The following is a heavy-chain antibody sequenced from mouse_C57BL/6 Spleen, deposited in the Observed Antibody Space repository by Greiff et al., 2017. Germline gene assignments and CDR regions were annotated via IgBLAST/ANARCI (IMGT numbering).Heavy chain of an antibody. CDR2: INPNNGGT. V-gene: IGHV1-26*01. D-gene: IGHD1-1*01. CDR1: GYTFTDYY. J-gene: IGHJ4*01. Sequence: EVQLQQSGPELVKPGASVTISCTASGYTFTDYYMNWVKQSHGKSLEWIGDINPNNGGTSYNQKFKGKATLTVDKSSSTAYMELRSLTSEDSAVYYCARRDGSSYDCYAMDYWGQGTSVTVSS. CDR3: ARRDGSSYDCYAMDY.